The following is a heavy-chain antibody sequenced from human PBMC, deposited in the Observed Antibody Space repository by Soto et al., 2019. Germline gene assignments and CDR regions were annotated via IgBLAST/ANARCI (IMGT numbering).Heavy chain of an antibody. D-gene: IGHD3-3*01. CDR3: AKENHYDFWSGYSGYYYYGMDV. CDR1: GFTFSSYG. V-gene: IGHV3-30*18. Sequence: QVQLVESGGGVVQPGRSLRLSCASSGFTFSSYGMHWVRQAPGKGLEWVAVISYDGSNKYYADSVKGRFTISRDNSKNTLYLQMNSLRAEDTAVYYCAKENHYDFWSGYSGYYYYGMDVW. CDR2: ISYDGSNK. J-gene: IGHJ6*01.